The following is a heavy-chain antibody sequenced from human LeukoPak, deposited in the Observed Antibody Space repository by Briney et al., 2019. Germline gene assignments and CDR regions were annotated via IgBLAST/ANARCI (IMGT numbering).Heavy chain of an antibody. CDR1: GGSISSYY. D-gene: IGHD3-16*01. V-gene: IGHV4-59*01. CDR3: AREVNSFGAFDI. Sequence: SETLSLTCTVSGGSISSYYWSWIRQPPGKGLEWIGYIYYSGSTNYNPSLKSRVTISVDTSKNQFSLKLSSVTAADTAVYYCAREVNSFGAFDIWGQGTMVTVSS. J-gene: IGHJ3*02. CDR2: IYYSGST.